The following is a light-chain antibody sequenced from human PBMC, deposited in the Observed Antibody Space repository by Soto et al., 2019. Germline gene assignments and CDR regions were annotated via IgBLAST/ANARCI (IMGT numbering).Light chain of an antibody. Sequence: ENVLTQSPATLSLSPGERATLSCRASQSVSSYFAWYQQKPGQAPRLVIYNAVNRATGIPARLSGSGSGTDFTLTISSLEPEDFAVYYCQQGFNWPTFGGGTKVEIK. CDR1: QSVSSY. J-gene: IGKJ4*01. V-gene: IGKV3-11*01. CDR3: QQGFNWPT. CDR2: NAV.